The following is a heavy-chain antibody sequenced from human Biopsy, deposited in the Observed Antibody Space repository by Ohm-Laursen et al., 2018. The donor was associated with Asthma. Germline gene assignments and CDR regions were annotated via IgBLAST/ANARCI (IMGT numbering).Heavy chain of an antibody. CDR1: GYMFINYA. Sequence: ASVKVSCKASGYMFINYAMHWVRQAPGQRLEWMGWINSDNGNTKYSQNFQGRVTIIRDTSASTSYMELSSLRSEDTAVYYCAETYFYFFAGAVNDVFDIWGQGTLVIVSS. CDR2: INSDNGNT. CDR3: AETYFYFFAGAVNDVFDI. D-gene: IGHD3-3*01. V-gene: IGHV1-3*01. J-gene: IGHJ3*02.